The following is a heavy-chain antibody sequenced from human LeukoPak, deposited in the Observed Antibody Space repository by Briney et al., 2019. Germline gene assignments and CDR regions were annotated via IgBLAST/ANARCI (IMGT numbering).Heavy chain of an antibody. CDR2: ISGSGGST. CDR1: GFTFSSYA. D-gene: IGHD4-11*01. J-gene: IGHJ4*02. CDR3: FYSNYVFFDY. V-gene: IGHV3-23*01. Sequence: GGSLRLSCAASGFTFSSYAMSWVRQAPGKGREWVSAISGSGGSTYYADSVKGRFTIYRDNSKNTLYLQMNSLRAEDTAVYYCFYSNYVFFDYWGQGTLVTVSS.